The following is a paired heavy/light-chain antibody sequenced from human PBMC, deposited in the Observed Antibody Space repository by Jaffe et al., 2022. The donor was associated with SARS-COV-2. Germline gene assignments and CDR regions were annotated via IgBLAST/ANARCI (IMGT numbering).Light chain of an antibody. V-gene: IGKV3-11*01. CDR2: DAS. CDR1: QSVSSY. Sequence: EIVLTQSPATLSLSPGERATLSCRASQSVSSYLAWYQQKPGQAPRLLIYDASNRATGIPARFSGSGSGTDFTLTISSLGPEDFAVYYCQQRSNWPITFGQGTRLDIK. CDR3: QQRSNWPIT. J-gene: IGKJ5*01.
Heavy chain of an antibody. J-gene: IGHJ5*02. CDR3: ARGDLKFDFWSGYTDLNWFDP. CDR2: IYTSGIT. D-gene: IGHD3-3*01. CDR1: GGSISSGNSY. Sequence: QVQLQESGPGLVKPSQTLSLTCTVSGGSISSGNSYWSWIRQPAGKGLEWIGRIYTSGITNYNPSLQSRVTISIDTSKNQFSLKLSSVTAADTAVYYCARGDLKFDFWSGYTDLNWFDPWGQGTLVTVSS. V-gene: IGHV4-61*02.